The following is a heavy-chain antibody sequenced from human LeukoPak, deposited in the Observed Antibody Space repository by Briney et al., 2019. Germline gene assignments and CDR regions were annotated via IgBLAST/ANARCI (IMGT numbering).Heavy chain of an antibody. CDR3: AADLVTIFGVVSALDI. V-gene: IGHV1-58*01. J-gene: IGHJ3*02. Sequence: ASVKVSCKASGFTFTSSAVQWVRQARGQRLEWIGWIVVGSGNTNYAQKFQERVTITRDMSTSTAYMELSSLRSEDTAVYYCAADLVTIFGVVSALDIWGQGTMVTVSS. CDR1: GFTFTSSA. CDR2: IVVGSGNT. D-gene: IGHD3-3*01.